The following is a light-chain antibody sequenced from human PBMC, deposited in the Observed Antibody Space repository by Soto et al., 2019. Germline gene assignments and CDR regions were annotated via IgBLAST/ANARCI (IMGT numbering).Light chain of an antibody. Sequence: QPVLTQSSSASASLGSSVKLTCTLSSGHSSYIIAWHQQQPGKAPRYLMKLEGSGSYNKGSGVPDRFSGSSSGAERYLTISNLQFEDEADYYCETWDFNTRVFGGGTQLTVL. CDR1: SGHSSYI. CDR2: LEGSGSY. V-gene: IGLV4-60*02. J-gene: IGLJ3*02. CDR3: ETWDFNTRV.